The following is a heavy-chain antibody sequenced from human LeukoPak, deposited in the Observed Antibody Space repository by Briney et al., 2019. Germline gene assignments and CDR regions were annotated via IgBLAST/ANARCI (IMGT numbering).Heavy chain of an antibody. CDR2: IYPGDSDT. CDR3: ASLSTYCSSTSCYSSYFDY. CDR1: GYSFTSYW. J-gene: IGHJ4*02. V-gene: IGHV5-51*01. D-gene: IGHD2-2*01. Sequence: HGESLKISCKGSGYSFTSYWIGWVRQMPGKGLEWMGIIYPGDSDTRYSPSFQGQVTISADKSISTAYLQWSSLKASDTAMYYCASLSTYCSSTSCYSSYFDYWGQGTLVTVSS.